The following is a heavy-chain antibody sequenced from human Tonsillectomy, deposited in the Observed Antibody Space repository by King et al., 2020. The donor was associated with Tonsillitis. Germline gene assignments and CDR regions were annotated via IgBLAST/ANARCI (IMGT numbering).Heavy chain of an antibody. CDR3: ARELTWYDYHSSGNDVYHYYYRDV. J-gene: IGHJ6*03. CDR1: GASISSYY. D-gene: IGHD3-22*01. V-gene: IGHV4-4*07. Sequence: QLQESGPGLVKPSETLSLTCTVSGASISSYYWTWIRQPAGKGLEWIGRVYSSGSTNYNSSLKSRVTLSVDTSKNQFSLKLTSVTVADAAVYYCARELTWYDYHSSGNDVYHYYYRDVWGKGTTVTVSS. CDR2: VYSSGST.